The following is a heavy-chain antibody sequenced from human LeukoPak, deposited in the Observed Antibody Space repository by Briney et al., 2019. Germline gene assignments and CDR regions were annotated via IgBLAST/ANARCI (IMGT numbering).Heavy chain of an antibody. J-gene: IGHJ4*02. D-gene: IGHD1-14*01. CDR1: GFTLNRYW. V-gene: IGHV3-7*01. CDR2: INEDGGER. CDR3: ARGGNLEN. Sequence: GGSLRLSCAASGFTLNRYWMSWVRQAPGKGLEWVANINEDGGERHYVDSVKGRFTISRDNAKNSLHRQMNSLRAEDTAVYYRARGGNLENWGGGTLVTVSS.